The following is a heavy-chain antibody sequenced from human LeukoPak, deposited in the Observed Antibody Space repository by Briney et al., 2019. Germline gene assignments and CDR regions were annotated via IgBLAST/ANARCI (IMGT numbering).Heavy chain of an antibody. Sequence: GASVKVSCKASGYTFTGYCMHWVRQAPGQGLEWMGRINPNSGGTNYAQKFQGRVTMTRDTSISTAYMEQSRLRSDDTAVYYCARDPEYSYGFDYWGQGTLVTVSS. CDR3: ARDPEYSYGFDY. V-gene: IGHV1-2*06. CDR2: INPNSGGT. CDR1: GYTFTGYC. D-gene: IGHD5-18*01. J-gene: IGHJ4*02.